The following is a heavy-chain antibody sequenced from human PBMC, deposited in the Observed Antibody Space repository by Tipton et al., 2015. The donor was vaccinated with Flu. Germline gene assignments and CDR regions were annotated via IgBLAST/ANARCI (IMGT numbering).Heavy chain of an antibody. CDR3: ARAESSVWPGYYYGLDD. J-gene: IGHJ6*02. V-gene: IGHV4-61*02. CDR1: GGSISSGNYF. D-gene: IGHD2-8*01. CDR2: IHTSGTT. Sequence: TLSLTCTVSGGSISSGNYFWNWIRQPAGKGLEWIGRIHTSGTTYYKPSLKSRVTISVDTSKNYFSLNLNSVTAADTAVYFCARAESSVWPGYYYGLDDWGQGTPVTVSS.